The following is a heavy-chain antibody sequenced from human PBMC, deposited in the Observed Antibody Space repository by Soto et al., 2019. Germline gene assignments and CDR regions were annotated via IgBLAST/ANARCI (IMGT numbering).Heavy chain of an antibody. CDR1: GYTFSDFD. Sequence: QAHLEQSGAELKRPGASVKVSCKASGYTFSDFDINWLRQASGQGPEWMGWMNAKSGDTLFPQRFGGKFNRRGDTSLTTAYMEVASLPPHDPAIYYGARGTPFNSAGFAVGGQGTTVAVPS. V-gene: IGHV1-8*01. D-gene: IGHD2-21*01. CDR2: MNAKSGDT. J-gene: IGHJ6*02. CDR3: ARGTPFNSAGFAV.